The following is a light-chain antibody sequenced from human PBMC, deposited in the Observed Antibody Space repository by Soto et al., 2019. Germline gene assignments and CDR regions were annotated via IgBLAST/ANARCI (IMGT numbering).Light chain of an antibody. V-gene: IGKV3-15*01. CDR1: QSVSSS. J-gene: IGKJ1*01. CDR3: QHYNNWPRT. Sequence: EIVMTQSPASLSVSPGEGATLSCRASQSVSSSLAWYQQKPGQAPRLLIYAASTRATGIPARFSGSGSGTEFTLTISSLQSEDSAAYYCQHYNNWPRTFGQGTKV. CDR2: AAS.